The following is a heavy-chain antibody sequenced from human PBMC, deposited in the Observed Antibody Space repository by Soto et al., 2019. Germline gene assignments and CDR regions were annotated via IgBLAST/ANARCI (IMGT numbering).Heavy chain of an antibody. J-gene: IGHJ2*01. CDR3: AREDYDRLSCRKWYFEL. V-gene: IGHV3-7*01. Sequence: PGGSLRLSCAASGFTFSSYWMSWVRQAPGKGLEWVANIKQDGSEKYYVDSVKGRFTISRDNAKNSLYLQMNSLRAEDTAVYYCAREDYDRLSCRKWYFELWGRGTLVTVSS. D-gene: IGHD3-9*01. CDR1: GFTFSSYW. CDR2: IKQDGSEK.